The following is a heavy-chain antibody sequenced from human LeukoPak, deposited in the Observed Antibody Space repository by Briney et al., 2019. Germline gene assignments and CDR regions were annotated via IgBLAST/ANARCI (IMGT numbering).Heavy chain of an antibody. CDR3: ARDLCSSTSCYGSDY. CDR1: GYTFTSYG. Sequence: GASVKVSCKASGYTFTSYGISWVRQAPGQGLEWMGWISGYNGNTNYAQKLQDRVTMTTDTSTSTAYMELRSLRSDDTAVYYCARDLCSSTSCYGSDYWGQGTLVTVSS. J-gene: IGHJ4*02. CDR2: ISGYNGNT. D-gene: IGHD2-2*01. V-gene: IGHV1-18*01.